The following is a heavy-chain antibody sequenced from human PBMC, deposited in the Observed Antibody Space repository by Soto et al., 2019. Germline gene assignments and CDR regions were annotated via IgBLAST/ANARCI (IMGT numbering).Heavy chain of an antibody. CDR2: IRGKRGNDGT. D-gene: IGHD5-18*01. J-gene: IGHJ4*02. V-gene: IGHV3-73*02. CDR3: TRRRDWTAVDPLDY. CDR1: GFAFSDSA. Sequence: EVQLVESGGGLVQPGGSLKLSCAASGFAFSDSAMQWVRQASGNELEWIGRIRGKRGNDGTAYAASVKGRFTISRDDSKTTTYLQMNSLKIEDTAVYYCTRRRDWTAVDPLDYWGQGTLVTVSS.